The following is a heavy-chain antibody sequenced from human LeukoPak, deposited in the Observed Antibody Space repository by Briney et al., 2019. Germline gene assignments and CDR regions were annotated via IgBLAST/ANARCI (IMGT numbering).Heavy chain of an antibody. CDR2: ISHDGGYT. J-gene: IGHJ4*02. D-gene: IGHD1-26*01. V-gene: IGHV3-30*18. Sequence: PGGSLRLSCAASGFTFSSYGMHWVRQAPGKGLQWLAVISHDGGYTYYSDSVKGRFTISRDKSKNTVYLQMNTLRVEDSAVYYCAKDQQGGAGSGRFESWGQGTLVTVSS. CDR3: AKDQQGGAGSGRFES. CDR1: GFTFSSYG.